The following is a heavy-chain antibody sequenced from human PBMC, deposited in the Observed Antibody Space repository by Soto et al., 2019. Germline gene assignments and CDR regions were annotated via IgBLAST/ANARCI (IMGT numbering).Heavy chain of an antibody. CDR2: IDPADSET. Sequence: GESLKISCKGSGYSFITYWIAWVRQKPGKGLEWMGIIDPADSETKYSPSFQGQVTISADKSINTAYLQWSSLKASDTAKYYCARLGQGGYVQGMDVWGQGTTVTVSS. CDR3: ARLGQGGYVQGMDV. V-gene: IGHV5-51*01. D-gene: IGHD5-12*01. J-gene: IGHJ6*02. CDR1: GYSFITYW.